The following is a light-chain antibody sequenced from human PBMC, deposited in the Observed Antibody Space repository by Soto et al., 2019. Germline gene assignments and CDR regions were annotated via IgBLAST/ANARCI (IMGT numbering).Light chain of an antibody. CDR3: QQYNIWGLS. CDR2: GSS. J-gene: IGKJ4*01. Sequence: IVMTQSPATLSVSPGDEVTLSCRASENVGTTLAWYQQKPGQAPRLLIYGSSTRATVIPANFSGSGSGTGFTLTISSLKTPESASYSCQQYNIWGLSSGRGTKEEIK. CDR1: ENVGTT. V-gene: IGKV3D-15*01.